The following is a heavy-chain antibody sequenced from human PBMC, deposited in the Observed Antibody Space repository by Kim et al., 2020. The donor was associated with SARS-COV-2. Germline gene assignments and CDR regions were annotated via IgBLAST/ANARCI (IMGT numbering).Heavy chain of an antibody. J-gene: IGHJ4*02. Sequence: SETLSLTCTVSGGSISSYYWSWIRQPPGKGLEWIGYIYYSGSTNYNPSLKSRVTISVDTSKNQFSLKLSSVTAADTAVYYCARVIVGATSYFDYWGQGTLVTVSS. V-gene: IGHV4-59*13. CDR1: GGSISSYY. CDR2: IYYSGST. D-gene: IGHD1-26*01. CDR3: ARVIVGATSYFDY.